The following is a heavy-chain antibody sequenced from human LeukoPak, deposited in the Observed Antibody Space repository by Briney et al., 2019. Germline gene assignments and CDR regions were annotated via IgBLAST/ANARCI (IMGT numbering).Heavy chain of an antibody. CDR2: IYYSGST. J-gene: IGHJ4*02. V-gene: IGHV4-39*01. Sequence: PSETLSLTCTVSGGSISSSSYYWGWIRQPPGKGLEWIGSIYYSGSTYYNPSLKSRVTISVDTSKNQFSLKLSSVTAADTAVYYCASVTNLAMLKNWGQGTLVTVSS. CDR3: ASVTNLAMLKN. CDR1: GGSISSSSYY. D-gene: IGHD3-10*02.